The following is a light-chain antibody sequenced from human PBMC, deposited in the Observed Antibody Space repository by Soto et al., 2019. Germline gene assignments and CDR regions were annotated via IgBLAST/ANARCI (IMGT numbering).Light chain of an antibody. J-gene: IGKJ1*01. CDR3: QQYNTSPRT. CDR2: GAS. V-gene: IGKV3-15*01. CDR1: QSVSSN. Sequence: EIVMTQAPATGSGSRGERAPLSVRASQSVSSNLAWYQQQPGHAPRLLIYGASTRATGIPARFSGSGSGTEFTITLTRLPSEASAAYYCQQYNTSPRTFGQGTQLEIK.